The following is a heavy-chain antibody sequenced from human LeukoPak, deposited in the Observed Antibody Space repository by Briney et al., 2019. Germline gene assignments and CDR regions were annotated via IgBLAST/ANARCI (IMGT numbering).Heavy chain of an antibody. J-gene: IGHJ4*02. V-gene: IGHV1-18*01. D-gene: IGHD3-22*01. CDR3: ARYYYDSSAYYYPFDY. CDR1: GYTFTNYG. CDR2: ISAYNGNT. Sequence: ASVKVSCKASGYTFTNYGISWVRQAPGQGLEWMGWISAYNGNTNYAQKLQGRVTMTTDTSTSTAYMELRSLRSDDTAVYYCARYYYDSSAYYYPFDYWGQGTLVTVSS.